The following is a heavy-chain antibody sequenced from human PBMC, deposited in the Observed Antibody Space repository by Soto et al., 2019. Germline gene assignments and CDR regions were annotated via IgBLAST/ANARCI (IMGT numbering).Heavy chain of an antibody. D-gene: IGHD3-3*01. CDR3: ATLFGVAPRRGMDV. CDR1: GFTFSSYG. Sequence: QVQLVESGGGVVQPGRSLRLSCAASGFTFSSYGMHWVRQAPGKGLEWVAVISYDGSNKYYADSVKGRFTISRDNSKNTLYLQMNSLRAEDTAVYYCATLFGVAPRRGMDVWGQGTTVTVSS. J-gene: IGHJ6*02. V-gene: IGHV3-30*03. CDR2: ISYDGSNK.